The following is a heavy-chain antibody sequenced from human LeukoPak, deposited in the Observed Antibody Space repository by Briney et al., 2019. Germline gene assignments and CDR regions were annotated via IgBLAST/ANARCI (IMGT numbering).Heavy chain of an antibody. V-gene: IGHV3-23*01. D-gene: IGHD3-10*01. CDR1: GFTFSSYA. J-gene: IGHJ5*02. Sequence: GGSLRLSCAASGFTFSSYAMSWVRQAPGKGLEWVSAISDSGSSKYYADSVKGRFTISRDNSKNTLYLQMNSLRVEDTAVYYCAKRHYYGSGGRFDPWGQGTLVTVSS. CDR3: AKRHYYGSGGRFDP. CDR2: ISDSGSSK.